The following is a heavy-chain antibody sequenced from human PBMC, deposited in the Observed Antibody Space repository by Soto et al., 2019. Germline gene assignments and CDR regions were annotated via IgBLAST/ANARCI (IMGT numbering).Heavy chain of an antibody. Sequence: GVSPRLSFAAPGFTFSNYSMSWIRQAPGKGLEWVSTIRETGNTYYADSVRGRFATSRDNSENTLYLQMSSLRAEDTAVYCCAKQQMGVIRALDYWGQGTLVTVSS. CDR3: AKQQMGVIRALDY. J-gene: IGHJ4*02. CDR2: IRETGNT. V-gene: IGHV3-23*01. D-gene: IGHD1-26*01. CDR1: GFTFSNYS.